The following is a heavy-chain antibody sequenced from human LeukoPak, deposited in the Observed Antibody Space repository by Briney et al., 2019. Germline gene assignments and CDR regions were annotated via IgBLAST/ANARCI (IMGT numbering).Heavy chain of an antibody. CDR1: GFTFSSYS. CDR2: ISSSTSYI. J-gene: IGHJ4*02. D-gene: IGHD4-17*01. Sequence: GGSLRLSCAASGFTFSSYSMNWVRQAPGKGLEWVSSISSSTSYIYYADSVKGRFTISRDNAKNSLYLQMNSLRAEDTAVYYCARENESADGDLMYWGQGTLVIVSS. CDR3: ARENESADGDLMY. V-gene: IGHV3-21*01.